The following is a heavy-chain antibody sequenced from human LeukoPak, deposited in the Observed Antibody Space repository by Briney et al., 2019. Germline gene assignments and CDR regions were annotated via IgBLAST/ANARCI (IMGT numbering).Heavy chain of an antibody. D-gene: IGHD2-15*01. CDR3: ARDWRQDNAFDL. CDR1: EFTFSGHQ. CDR2: MIQDGSEE. Sequence: PGGSLRLSCAASEFTFSGHQMSWVRQAPGKGPEWVAKMIQDGSEEYYLDSVKGRFIISRDNGKNSLYLEMNSLRVEDTAVYYCARDWRQDNAFDLWGRGTMVTVSS. V-gene: IGHV3-7*01. J-gene: IGHJ3*01.